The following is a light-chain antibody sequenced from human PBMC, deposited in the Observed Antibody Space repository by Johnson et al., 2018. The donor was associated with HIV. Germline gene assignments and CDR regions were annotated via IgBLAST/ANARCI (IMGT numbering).Light chain of an antibody. Sequence: QSVLTQPPSVSAAPGQKVTISCSGSSSNIGNNYVSWYQQLPVTAPKLLIYDNNKRPSGIPDLFSGSKSDTSATLGITGLQTGDEANYYCGTWDSSLSGVFGTGTKVTVL. CDR2: DNN. CDR3: GTWDSSLSGV. CDR1: SSNIGNNY. V-gene: IGLV1-51*01. J-gene: IGLJ1*01.